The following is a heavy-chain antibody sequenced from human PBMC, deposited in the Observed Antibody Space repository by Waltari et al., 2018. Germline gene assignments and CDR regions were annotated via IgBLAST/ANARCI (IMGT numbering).Heavy chain of an antibody. CDR2: FDPEDGET. D-gene: IGHD3-22*01. CDR1: GYTLTELS. J-gene: IGHJ4*02. V-gene: IGHV1-24*01. CDR3: ATVRLPLDYYDSSGFEFDY. Sequence: QVQLVQSGAEVKKPGASVKVSCKVSGYTLTELSIHWMRQAPGKGLEWMGGFDPEDGETIYAQKFQGRVTMTEDTSTDTAYMELSSLRSEDTAVYYCATVRLPLDYYDSSGFEFDYWGQGTLVTVSS.